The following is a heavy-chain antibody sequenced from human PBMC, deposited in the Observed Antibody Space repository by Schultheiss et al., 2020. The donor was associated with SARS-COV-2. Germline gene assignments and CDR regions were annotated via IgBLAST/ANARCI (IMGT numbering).Heavy chain of an antibody. J-gene: IGHJ6*02. CDR1: GGSISSSSYY. D-gene: IGHD1-26*01. V-gene: IGHV4-39*02. CDR3: ARDSPAPYSGSYYGPKARYGGMDV. CDR2: VYYNGST. Sequence: SETLSLTCTVSGGSISSSSYYWGWIRQPPGKGLEWIGYVYYNGSTNYNPSLKSRVTISVDTSKNQFSLKLSSVTAADTAVYYCARDSPAPYSGSYYGPKARYGGMDVWGQGTTVTVSS.